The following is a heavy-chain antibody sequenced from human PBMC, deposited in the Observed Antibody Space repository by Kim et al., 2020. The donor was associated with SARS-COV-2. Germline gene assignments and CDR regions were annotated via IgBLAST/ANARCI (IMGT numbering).Heavy chain of an antibody. CDR2: VRDNGGST. V-gene: IGHV3-23*01. J-gene: IGHJ1*01. D-gene: IGHD6-19*01. Sequence: GGSLRLSCVAYGFTFNTYAMSWVRQAPGKGLEWVSGVRDNGGSTKYADSVKGRFSISRDNSRNTLYLQMDSLRAADTAVYYCAKVTSGRRGWFEYFQHWGQGPLVTVSS. CDR3: AKVTSGRRGWFEYFQH. CDR1: GFTFNTYA.